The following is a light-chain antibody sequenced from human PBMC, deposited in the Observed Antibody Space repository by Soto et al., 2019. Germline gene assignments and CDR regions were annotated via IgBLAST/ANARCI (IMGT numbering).Light chain of an antibody. CDR2: GAS. V-gene: IGKV3-15*01. CDR3: QQYNNWPPPIT. Sequence: EIVMTQSPATLSVSPGERATLSCRASQSVSSNLARYQQKPGQAPRLLIYGASTRATGIPARFSGSGSGTEFTLTISSLQSEDFAVYYCQQYNNWPPPITFGQGTRLEIK. J-gene: IGKJ5*01. CDR1: QSVSSN.